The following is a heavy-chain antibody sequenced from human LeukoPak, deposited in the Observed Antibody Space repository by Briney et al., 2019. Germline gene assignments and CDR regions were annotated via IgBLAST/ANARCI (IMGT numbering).Heavy chain of an antibody. CDR3: ARTPGYSSGWYVPGPLDY. V-gene: IGHV3-7*01. CDR1: GFTFSSYW. Sequence: GGSLRLSCAASGFTFSSYWMSWVRQAPAKGLEWVANIKQDGSEKYYVDSVKGRFTISRDNAKNSLYLQMNSLRAEDTAVYYCARTPGYSSGWYVPGPLDYWGQGTLVTVSS. J-gene: IGHJ4*02. D-gene: IGHD6-19*01. CDR2: IKQDGSEK.